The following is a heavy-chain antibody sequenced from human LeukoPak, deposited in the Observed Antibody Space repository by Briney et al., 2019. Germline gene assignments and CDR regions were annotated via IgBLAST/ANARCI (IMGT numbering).Heavy chain of an antibody. CDR2: IYYSGST. CDR3: ARGLYSSSFWDYYYYMDV. D-gene: IGHD6-6*01. CDR1: GGSISSSSYY. Sequence: SETLSLTCTVSGGSISSSSYYWGWIRQPPGKGLEWIGSIYYSGSTYYNPSLKSRVTISVDTSKNQFSLKLSSVTAADTAVYYCARGLYSSSFWDYYYYMDVWGKGTTVTVSS. V-gene: IGHV4-39*07. J-gene: IGHJ6*03.